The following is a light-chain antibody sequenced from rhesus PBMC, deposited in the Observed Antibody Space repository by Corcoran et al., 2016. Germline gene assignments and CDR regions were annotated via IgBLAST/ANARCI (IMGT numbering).Light chain of an antibody. CDR2: YAN. J-gene: IGKJ3*01. Sequence: DIQMTQSPSSLSASVGDKVTITCHASQGISSGLAWYQQKPGKAPKLLIFYANRLERGVPSRFSGSGSRTQFTLTIRSLQPEDFGVYFCRQYKSLPFTFGPGTKLDIK. CDR3: RQYKSLPFT. V-gene: IGKV1-32*05. CDR1: QGISSG.